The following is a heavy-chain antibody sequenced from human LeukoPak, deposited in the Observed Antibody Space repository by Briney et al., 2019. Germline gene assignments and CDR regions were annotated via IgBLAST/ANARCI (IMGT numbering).Heavy chain of an antibody. CDR1: GFTVSSNY. V-gene: IGHV3-21*01. J-gene: IGHJ6*04. Sequence: GGSLRLSCAASGFTVSSNYMSWVRQAPGKGLEWVSSITSSSSYIYYADSVKGRFTISRDNAKNSLYLQMNSLRAEDTAVYYCAELGITMIGGVWGKGTTVTISS. D-gene: IGHD3-10*02. CDR3: AELGITMIGGV. CDR2: ITSSSSYI.